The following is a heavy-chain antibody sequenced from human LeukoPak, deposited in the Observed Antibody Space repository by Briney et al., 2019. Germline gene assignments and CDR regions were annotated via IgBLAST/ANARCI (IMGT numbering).Heavy chain of an antibody. V-gene: IGHV1-24*01. J-gene: IGHJ4*02. D-gene: IGHD5-24*01. CDR3: ATGGGDGSFY. Sequence: SVKVFCKVSGYTQTELSMHWARQARGKGLVWRGGFDPEDDETIHAQKLQGRVTMTEDTSTDTAYMELSSVRSEDTAVYYCATGGGDGSFYWGQGTLVTVSS. CDR2: FDPEDDET. CDR1: GYTQTELS.